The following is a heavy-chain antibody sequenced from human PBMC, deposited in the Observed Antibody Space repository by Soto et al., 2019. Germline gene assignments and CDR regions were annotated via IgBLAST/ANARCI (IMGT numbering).Heavy chain of an antibody. CDR3: ARAVVVVVAAGHGDAFDI. J-gene: IGHJ3*02. Sequence: SETLSLTCAVSGGSISSGGYSWSWIRQPPXKGLEWIGYIYHSGSTYYNPSLKSRVTISVDRSKNQFSLKLSSVTAADTAVYYCARAVVVVVAAGHGDAFDIWGQGTMVTVSS. V-gene: IGHV4-30-2*01. CDR1: GGSISSGGYS. D-gene: IGHD2-15*01. CDR2: IYHSGST.